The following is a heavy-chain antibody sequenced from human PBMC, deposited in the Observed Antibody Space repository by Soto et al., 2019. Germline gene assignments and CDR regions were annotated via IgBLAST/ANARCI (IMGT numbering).Heavy chain of an antibody. J-gene: IGHJ6*02. CDR1: GFTFSSYG. Sequence: GSLRLSCAASGFTFSSYGMHWVRQAPGKGLEWVAVIWYDGSNKYYADSVKGRFTISRDNSKNTLYLQMNSLRAEDTAVYYCARDPPFYYYGMDVWGQGTTVTVSS. V-gene: IGHV3-33*01. CDR3: ARDPPFYYYGMDV. CDR2: IWYDGSNK.